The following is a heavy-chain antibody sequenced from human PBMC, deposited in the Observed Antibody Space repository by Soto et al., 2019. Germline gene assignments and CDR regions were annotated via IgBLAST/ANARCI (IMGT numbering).Heavy chain of an antibody. Sequence: GGSLSLSCSACGFSFSNVWMTWVRQAPGKGLECLACINPDGSEKYYVDSVKGRFTISRHNSKNTLYLQMNSLRAEDTAVYYCERESFTMIERGAFDIWGQGTMVTVSS. CDR1: GFSFSNVW. CDR3: ERESFTMIERGAFDI. J-gene: IGHJ3*02. V-gene: IGHV3-7*03. D-gene: IGHD3-22*01. CDR2: INPDGSEK.